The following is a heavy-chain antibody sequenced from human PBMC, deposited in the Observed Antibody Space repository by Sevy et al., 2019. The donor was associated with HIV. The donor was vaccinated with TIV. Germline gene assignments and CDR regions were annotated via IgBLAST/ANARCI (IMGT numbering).Heavy chain of an antibody. CDR1: GFTFSSYA. D-gene: IGHD2-15*01. CDR2: ISASGAST. CDR3: AKLSCSDGNCFSIDY. J-gene: IGHJ4*02. Sequence: GGSLRLSCAASGFTFSSYAMTWVRQAPGKGLEWVSGISASGASTYYADSVKGRFTTSRDNSKNKLYLQINSLRAEDTAVYYCAKLSCSDGNCFSIDYWGQGTLVTVSS. V-gene: IGHV3-23*01.